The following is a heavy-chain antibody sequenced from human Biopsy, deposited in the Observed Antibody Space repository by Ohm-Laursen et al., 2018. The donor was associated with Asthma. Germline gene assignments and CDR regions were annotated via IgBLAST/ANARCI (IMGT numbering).Heavy chain of an antibody. D-gene: IGHD3-22*01. V-gene: IGHV4-31*03. CDR3: ARAQDYYDSRGYYRSFDY. CDR1: YGSITSGGYY. J-gene: IGHJ4*02. Sequence: TLSLTCTVSYGSITSGGYYRTWIRQHPGKGLVWIGFIYYSGSTYYNPSLKSRVSISIDTSKNQFSLKLSSVTAADTAVYYCARAQDYYDSRGYYRSFDYWGQGTLVTVSS. CDR2: IYYSGST.